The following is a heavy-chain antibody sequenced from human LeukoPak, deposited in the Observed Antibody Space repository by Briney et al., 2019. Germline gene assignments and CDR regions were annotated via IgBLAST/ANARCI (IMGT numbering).Heavy chain of an antibody. CDR1: GGTFSSYA. Sequence: ASVKVSCKASGGTFSSYAIGWVRQAPGQGLEWMGGIIPIFGTANYAQKFQGRVTITADESTSTAYMELSSLRSEDTAVYYCARVGVVYCSSTSCPKAPTNYYYYGMDVWGKGTTVTVSS. J-gene: IGHJ6*04. CDR3: ARVGVVYCSSTSCPKAPTNYYYYGMDV. CDR2: IIPIFGTA. D-gene: IGHD2-2*01. V-gene: IGHV1-69*01.